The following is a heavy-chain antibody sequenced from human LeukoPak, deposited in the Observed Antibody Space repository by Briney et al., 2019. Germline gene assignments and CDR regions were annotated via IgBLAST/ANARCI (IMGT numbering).Heavy chain of an antibody. CDR3: ASGSYDFWSGYD. D-gene: IGHD3-3*01. J-gene: IGHJ4*02. CDR1: GYTFTDYY. CDR2: INPNSGGT. Sequence: ASVKVSCKASGYTFTDYYMHWVRQARGQGLEWMGWINPNSGGTNYAQNFQGRVTMTRDTSISTAYMELSRLRSDDTAVYYCASGSYDFWSGYDWGQGALVTVSS. V-gene: IGHV1-2*02.